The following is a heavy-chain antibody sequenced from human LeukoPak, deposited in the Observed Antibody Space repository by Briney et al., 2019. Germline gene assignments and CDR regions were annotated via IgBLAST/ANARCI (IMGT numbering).Heavy chain of an antibody. V-gene: IGHV3-74*01. CDR1: GFTFSSYW. CDR3: ARAFAGIAAAGFDY. D-gene: IGHD6-13*01. J-gene: IGHJ4*02. Sequence: TGGSLRLSCAASGFTFSSYWMHWVRQAPGKGLVWVSRINSDGSSTSYADSVKGRFTISRDNAKNTLYLQMNSLRAEDTAVYYCARAFAGIAAAGFDYWGQGTLVTVSS. CDR2: INSDGSST.